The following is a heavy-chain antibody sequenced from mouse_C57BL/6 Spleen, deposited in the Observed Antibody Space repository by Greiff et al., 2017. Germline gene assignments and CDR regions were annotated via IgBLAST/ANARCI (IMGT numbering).Heavy chain of an antibody. Sequence: EVKLMESGGDLVKPGGSLKLSCAASGFTFSSYGMSWVRQTPDKRLEWVATISSGGSYTYYPDSVKGRFTISRDNAKNTLYLQMSSMKSEDTAMYYCARRGYSTSAWFAYWGQGTLVTVSA. V-gene: IGHV5-6*02. CDR1: GFTFSSYG. D-gene: IGHD2-5*01. CDR3: ARRGYSTSAWFAY. CDR2: ISSGGSYT. J-gene: IGHJ3*01.